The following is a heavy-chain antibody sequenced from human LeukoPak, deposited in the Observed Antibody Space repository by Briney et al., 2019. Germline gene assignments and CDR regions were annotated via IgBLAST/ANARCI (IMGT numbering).Heavy chain of an antibody. CDR3: ARATAGFGELLPYDY. V-gene: IGHV3-21*01. Sequence: GGSLRLSCAASGFTFSSYSMNWVRQAPGKGLEWVSSISSSSSYIYYADSVKGRFTISRDNAKNSLYLQMNSLRAEDTAVYYCARATAGFGELLPYDYWGQGTLVTVSS. CDR1: GFTFSSYS. J-gene: IGHJ4*02. CDR2: ISSSSSYI. D-gene: IGHD3-10*01.